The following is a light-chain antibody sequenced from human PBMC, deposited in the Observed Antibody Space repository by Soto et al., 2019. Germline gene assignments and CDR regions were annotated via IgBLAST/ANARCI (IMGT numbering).Light chain of an antibody. Sequence: DVQMTQSPSTLSASVGDRVTITCRASQSISDWLAWYQQKPGMAPKLLISDASSFQSGVPSRFTGGGSGTEFTLTISNLQPDDFASYYCQQYSTHSWTFGQGSMVDIK. J-gene: IGKJ1*01. CDR1: QSISDW. CDR2: DAS. V-gene: IGKV1-5*01. CDR3: QQYSTHSWT.